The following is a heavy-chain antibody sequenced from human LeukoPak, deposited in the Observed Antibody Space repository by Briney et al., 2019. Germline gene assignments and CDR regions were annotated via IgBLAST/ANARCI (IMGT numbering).Heavy chain of an antibody. J-gene: IGHJ4*02. CDR3: ARDLFTFGGIIVVAFDS. Sequence: SETLSLTCTVSGGSISTYYWSWIRQPAGQGLEWIGRMYTSGSSTYNPSLKSRVTMSVDTSKNQFSLKLSSVTAADTAVYYCARDLFTFGGIIVVAFDSWGQGTLVTVSS. CDR2: MYTSGSS. CDR1: GGSISTYY. D-gene: IGHD3-16*02. V-gene: IGHV4-4*07.